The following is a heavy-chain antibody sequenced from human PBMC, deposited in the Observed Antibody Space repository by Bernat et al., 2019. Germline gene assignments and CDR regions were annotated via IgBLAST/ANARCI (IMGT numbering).Heavy chain of an antibody. CDR2: VNIEGSST. CDR3: ARYYGSGTYAVDY. J-gene: IGHJ4*02. D-gene: IGHD3-10*01. CDR1: GFTFSSYY. Sequence: EVQLVESGGGLVQPGGSLRLSCAASGFTFSSYYMHWVRQAPGKGLVWVSRVNIEGSSTGDADSVKGRFTISRDNAKNTLYLQMNTLRAEDTAVYYCARYYGSGTYAVDYWGQGTLVTVSS. V-gene: IGHV3-74*01.